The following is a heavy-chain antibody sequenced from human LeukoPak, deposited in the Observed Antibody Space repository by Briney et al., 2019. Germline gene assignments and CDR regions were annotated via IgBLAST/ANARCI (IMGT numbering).Heavy chain of an antibody. V-gene: IGHV1-8*01. CDR3: ARGLSPYYGFWSGYFRPPYYFDY. D-gene: IGHD3-3*01. CDR1: GYTFTSYD. CDR2: MNPNSGNT. J-gene: IGHJ4*02. Sequence: ASVKVSCKASGYTFTSYDINWVRQATGQGLEWMGWMNPNSGNTGYAQKFQGRVTMTRNTSISTAYMELSSLRSEDTAVYYCARGLSPYYGFWSGYFRPPYYFDYWGQGTLVTVSS.